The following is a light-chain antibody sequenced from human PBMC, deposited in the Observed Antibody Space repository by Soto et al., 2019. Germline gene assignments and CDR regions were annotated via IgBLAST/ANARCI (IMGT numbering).Light chain of an antibody. J-gene: IGLJ2*01. CDR1: NIGSKS. Sequence: SYELTQPPSVSVAPGKTARITCGGKNIGSKSVHGYQQKPGQAPVLVIYYDSDRPSGIPERFSGSNSGNTATLTISRVEAGDEADYYCQVWDSSRMVFGGGTKLTVL. CDR2: YDS. CDR3: QVWDSSRMV. V-gene: IGLV3-21*04.